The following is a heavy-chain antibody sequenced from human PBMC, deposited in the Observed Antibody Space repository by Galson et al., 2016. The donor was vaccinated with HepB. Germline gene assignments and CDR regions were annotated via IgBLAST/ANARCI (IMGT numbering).Heavy chain of an antibody. J-gene: IGHJ6*03. D-gene: IGHD6-19*01. CDR2: FYYTDDT. CDR3: ATGIVVAGKMYYHYMDV. Sequence: ETLSLTCTVSGASISGTEYYWGWIRQPPGGGLEWIGTFYYTDDTYYNPSLKSRVAISVDRSKDQFSLRLDSVTAADTGVYYFATGIVVAGKMYYHYMDVWGKGTTVTVSS. CDR1: GASISGTEYY. V-gene: IGHV4-39*01.